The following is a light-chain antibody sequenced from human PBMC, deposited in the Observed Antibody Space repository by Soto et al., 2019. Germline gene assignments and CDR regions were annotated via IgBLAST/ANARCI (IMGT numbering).Light chain of an antibody. CDR3: KQYHDWPPHT. CDR2: GAS. J-gene: IGKJ2*01. V-gene: IGKV3D-15*01. CDR1: QPIANK. Sequence: TQSPALLSVSPGETATLSCKASQPIANKLDWYQQSPGQTPRLLIYGASTRASGVPDRFSGSGSGTDFTLTITPPQAQDFATSYCKQYHDWPPHTLGQGTKVDIK.